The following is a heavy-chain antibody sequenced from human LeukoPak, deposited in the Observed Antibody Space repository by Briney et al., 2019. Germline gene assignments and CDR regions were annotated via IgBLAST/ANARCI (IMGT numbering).Heavy chain of an antibody. Sequence: SETLSLTCSVSGVSLGDPPDHWTCIRQPPRKGLEWIGTIYSFGGSHSSPSLRGRATLSLDTTKNQFSLRRTSVTAADAAVYFCAKGTPVDSWGPGILVTVSS. V-gene: IGHV4-39*07. J-gene: IGHJ4*02. CDR2: IYSFGGS. CDR3: AKGTPVDS. D-gene: IGHD2-15*01. CDR1: GVSLGDPPDH.